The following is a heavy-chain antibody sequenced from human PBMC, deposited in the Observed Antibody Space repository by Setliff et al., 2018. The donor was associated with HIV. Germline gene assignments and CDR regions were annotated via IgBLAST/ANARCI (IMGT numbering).Heavy chain of an antibody. J-gene: IGHJ4*02. V-gene: IGHV5-51*01. CDR2: IYPGDSVT. CDR1: GYTFTNYW. D-gene: IGHD2-21*02. CDR3: IRRRRAPGTADLEAY. Sequence: PGESLKISCKASGYTFTNYWIGWVRQMPGKGLEWIGVIYPGDSVTRYGPSFEGQVSISADRSTTTAYLQWSSLKAPDTAIYYCIRRRRAPGTADLEAYWGQGTLVTVSS.